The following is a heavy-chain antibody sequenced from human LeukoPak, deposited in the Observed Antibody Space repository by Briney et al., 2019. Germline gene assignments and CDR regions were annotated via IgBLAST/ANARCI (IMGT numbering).Heavy chain of an antibody. D-gene: IGHD3-3*01. V-gene: IGHV3-23*01. CDR2: ISGSGGST. Sequence: GGSLRLSCAASGFTFSSYAMSWVRQAPGKGLEWVSAISGSGGSTYYADSVKGRFTISRDNSKNTLYLQMNSLRAEDTAVYYCAKAPNTIFGVVIIFDYWGQGTPVTVSS. J-gene: IGHJ4*02. CDR1: GFTFSSYA. CDR3: AKAPNTIFGVVIIFDY.